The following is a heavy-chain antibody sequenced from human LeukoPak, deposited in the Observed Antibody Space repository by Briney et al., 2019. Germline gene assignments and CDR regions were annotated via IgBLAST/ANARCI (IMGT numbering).Heavy chain of an antibody. Sequence: GGSLRLSCAASGFTFSSYWMSWVRQAPGKGLEWVANIKQDGSEKYYVDSVKGRFTISRDNAKNTLYLQMNSLRAEDTAVYYCARVLTGSWDWFDPWGQGTLVTVSS. CDR1: GFTFSSYW. V-gene: IGHV3-7*01. D-gene: IGHD2-8*02. CDR2: IKQDGSEK. J-gene: IGHJ5*02. CDR3: ARVLTGSWDWFDP.